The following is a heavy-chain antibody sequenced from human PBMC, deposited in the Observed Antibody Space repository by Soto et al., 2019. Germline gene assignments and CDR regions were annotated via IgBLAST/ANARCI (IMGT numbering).Heavy chain of an antibody. D-gene: IGHD6-13*01. Sequence: QVQLVQSGAEVKKPGASVKVSCKASGYTFTSYGISWVRQAPGQGLEWMGWISAYNCNTNYAQKLQGRVTMTTDTSTSKAYLELRSLRSHETAVYYCARDWAAAGPLDYWGQGTLVTASS. V-gene: IGHV1-18*01. CDR1: GYTFTSYG. CDR3: ARDWAAAGPLDY. CDR2: ISAYNCNT. J-gene: IGHJ4*02.